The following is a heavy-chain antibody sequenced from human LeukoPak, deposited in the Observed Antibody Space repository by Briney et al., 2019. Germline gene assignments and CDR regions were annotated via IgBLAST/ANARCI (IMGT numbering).Heavy chain of an antibody. Sequence: PSETLSLTCSVSGGSISSYYWSWIRQPAGKGLEWIGRIYTSGSTNYNPSLKSRVTMSVDTSKNQFSLKLSSVTAADTAVYYCARASTVAVGKDYFDYWGQGTLVTVSS. CDR2: IYTSGST. CDR1: GGSISSYY. CDR3: ARASTVAVGKDYFDY. V-gene: IGHV4-4*07. D-gene: IGHD6-19*01. J-gene: IGHJ4*02.